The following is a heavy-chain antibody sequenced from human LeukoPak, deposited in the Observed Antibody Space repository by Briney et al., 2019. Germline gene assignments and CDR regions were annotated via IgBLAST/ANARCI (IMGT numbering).Heavy chain of an antibody. CDR3: ARGEYYYGSGSYSKRYYYYYYMDV. CDR2: IIPIFGTA. D-gene: IGHD3-10*01. J-gene: IGHJ6*03. Sequence: ASVKVSCKASGYTFTSYYMHWVRQAPGQGLEWMGGIIPIFGTANYAQKFQGRGTITTDESTSTAYMELSSLRSEDTAVYYCARGEYYYGSGSYSKRYYYYYYMDVWRKGTTVTVSS. V-gene: IGHV1-69*05. CDR1: GYTFTSYY.